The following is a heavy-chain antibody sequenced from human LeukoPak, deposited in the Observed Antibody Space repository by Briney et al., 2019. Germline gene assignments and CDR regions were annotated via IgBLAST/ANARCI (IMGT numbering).Heavy chain of an antibody. Sequence: ASVKVSCKASGYTFTSYAMHWVRQAPGQRLEWMGWINAGNGNTKYSQKFQGRVTITRDTSAGTAYMELSSLRSEDTAVYYCARDTVPYSSGWYHTFYFDYWGQGTLVTVSS. D-gene: IGHD6-19*01. V-gene: IGHV1-3*01. CDR3: ARDTVPYSSGWYHTFYFDY. J-gene: IGHJ4*02. CDR1: GYTFTSYA. CDR2: INAGNGNT.